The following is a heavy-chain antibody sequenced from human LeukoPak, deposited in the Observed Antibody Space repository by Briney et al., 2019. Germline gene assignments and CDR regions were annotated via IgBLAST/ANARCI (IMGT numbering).Heavy chain of an antibody. Sequence: GGSLRLSCAASGFTFSNYVMSWVRRAPGKGLEWVSYISISSDTIYYADSVKGRFTISRDNAKNSLYLQMNSLRDDDTAVYYCARGPPMFTPWGQGTLVTVSS. CDR1: GFTFSNYV. CDR2: ISISSDTI. CDR3: ARGPPMFTP. D-gene: IGHD3-10*01. V-gene: IGHV3-48*02. J-gene: IGHJ5*02.